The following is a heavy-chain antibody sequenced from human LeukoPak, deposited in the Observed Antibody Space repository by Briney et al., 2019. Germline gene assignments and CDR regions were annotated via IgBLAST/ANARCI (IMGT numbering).Heavy chain of an antibody. CDR3: ARQGKNNDFDY. CDR1: GGSISSSSYY. D-gene: IGHD1-14*01. Sequence: SETLSLTCTVSGGSISSSSYYWGWIRQPPGKGLEWIGSIYYSGSTYYNPSLKSRVTISVDTSKNQFSLKLSSVTAADTAVYYCARQGKNNDFDYWGQGTLVTVSS. CDR2: IYYSGST. V-gene: IGHV4-39*01. J-gene: IGHJ4*02.